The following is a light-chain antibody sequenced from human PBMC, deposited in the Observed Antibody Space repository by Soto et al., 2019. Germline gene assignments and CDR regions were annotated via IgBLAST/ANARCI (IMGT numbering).Light chain of an antibody. V-gene: IGKV1-5*01. J-gene: IGKJ2*01. CDR1: QNISFW. Sequence: DIQMTQSPSTLSASVGEGVTITCRASQNISFWLAWYQQRPGQAPKFLMYDASSLETGVPSRFSGSGSGTEFTLTIRILQPDDSATYYCQQYDSSSPTFGQGTKLEIK. CDR3: QQYDSSSPT. CDR2: DAS.